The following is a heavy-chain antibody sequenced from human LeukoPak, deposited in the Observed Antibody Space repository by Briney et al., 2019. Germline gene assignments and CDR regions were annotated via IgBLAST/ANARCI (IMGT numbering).Heavy chain of an antibody. J-gene: IGHJ6*02. CDR1: GYTFTGYY. CDR3: ASSAYYYYYGMDV. CDR2: INPNSGGT. V-gene: IGHV1-2*06. Sequence: GASVTVSCTASGYTFTGYYMHWVRQAPGQGLEWMGRINPNSGGTNYAQKFQGRVTMTRDTSISTAYMELSRLRSDDTAVYYCASSAYYYYYGMDVWGQGTTVTVSS.